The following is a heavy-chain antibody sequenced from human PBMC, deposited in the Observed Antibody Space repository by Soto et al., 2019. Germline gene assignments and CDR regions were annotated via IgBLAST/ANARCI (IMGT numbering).Heavy chain of an antibody. D-gene: IGHD2-15*01. CDR2: INPSGGST. CDR3: ARGRGYCSGGSWYTFDY. J-gene: IGHJ4*02. V-gene: IGHV1-46*01. CDR1: GYTFTSYY. Sequence: ASVKVSCKASGYTFTSYYMHWVRQAPGQGLEWMGIINPSGGSTSYAQKFQGRVTMTRDTSTSTVYMELNSLRSEDTAVYYCARGRGYCSGGSWYTFDYWGQGTLVTVSS.